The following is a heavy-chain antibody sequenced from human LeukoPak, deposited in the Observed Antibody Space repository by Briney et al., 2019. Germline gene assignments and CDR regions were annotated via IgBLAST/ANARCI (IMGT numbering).Heavy chain of an antibody. D-gene: IGHD1-14*01. Sequence: SETLSLTCTVSGGSISSGSYYWSWIRQPAGKGLEWIGRIYTSGSTNYNPSLKSRVTISVDTSKNQFSLKLSSVTAADTAVYYYARTTGIXYYFDYWGQGTLVTVSS. CDR2: IYTSGST. V-gene: IGHV4-61*02. J-gene: IGHJ4*02. CDR3: ARTTGIXYYFDY. CDR1: GGSISSGSYY.